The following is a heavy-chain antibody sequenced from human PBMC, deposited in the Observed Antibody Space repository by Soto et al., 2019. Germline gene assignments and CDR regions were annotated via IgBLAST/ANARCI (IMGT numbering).Heavy chain of an antibody. J-gene: IGHJ4*02. CDR3: ARVNWVAGTFIDY. Sequence: GRSLRLSCAVSGFTPSDFHMTRIRQAPGRGLEWISYISSSGRTTYYVDSVKGRFTISRDNAKNLLYLQINSLRAEDTGVYFCARVNWVAGTFIDYWGQGILVTVSS. D-gene: IGHD6-19*01. V-gene: IGHV3-11*01. CDR2: ISSSGRTT. CDR1: GFTPSDFH.